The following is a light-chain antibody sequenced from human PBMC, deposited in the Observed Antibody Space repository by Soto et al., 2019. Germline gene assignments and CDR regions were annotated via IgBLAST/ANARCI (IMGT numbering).Light chain of an antibody. V-gene: IGKV3-11*01. CDR1: QSVSSY. J-gene: IGKJ4*01. Sequence: EIVLTQSPATLSLSPGERATLSCRASQSVSSYLAWYQQRPGQAPRLLIYDASNRDTCIPARFSGSGSGTDFTLPISSLEPEDFAGYYCLQRSNWPLTFGGGTNVEIK. CDR3: LQRSNWPLT. CDR2: DAS.